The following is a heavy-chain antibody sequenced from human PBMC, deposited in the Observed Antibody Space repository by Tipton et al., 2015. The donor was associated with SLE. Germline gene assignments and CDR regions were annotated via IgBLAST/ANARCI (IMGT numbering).Heavy chain of an antibody. V-gene: IGHV4-39*07. CDR3: AREGVIVVVVAATQGAFDI. D-gene: IGHD2-15*01. J-gene: IGHJ3*02. CDR2: INHSGST. CDR1: GGSISSSSYY. Sequence: TLSLTCTVSGGSISSSSYYWSWIRQPPGKGLEWIGEINHSGSTNYNPSLKSRVTISVDTSKNQFSLKLSSVTAADTAVYYCAREGVIVVVVAATQGAFDIWGQGTMVTVSS.